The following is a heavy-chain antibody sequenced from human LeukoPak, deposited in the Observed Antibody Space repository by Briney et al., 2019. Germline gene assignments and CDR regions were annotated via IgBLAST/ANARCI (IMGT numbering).Heavy chain of an antibody. V-gene: IGHV4-30-2*01. D-gene: IGHD7-27*01. J-gene: IGHJ4*02. CDR3: ARGALTGYYFDY. CDR1: GGSISSGGYY. CDR2: IYHSGST. Sequence: SETLSLTCTVSGGSISSGGYYWSWIRQPPGKGLEWIGYIYHSGSTYYNPSLKSRVTISVDRSRNQFSLKLSSVTAADTAVYYCARGALTGYYFDYWGQGTLVTVSS.